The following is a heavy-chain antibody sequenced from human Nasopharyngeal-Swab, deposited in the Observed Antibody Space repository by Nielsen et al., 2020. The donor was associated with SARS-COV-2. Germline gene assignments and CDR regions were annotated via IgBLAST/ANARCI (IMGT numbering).Heavy chain of an antibody. J-gene: IGHJ4*03. CDR3: AIAPVVGGSYGYFDR. Sequence: SETLSLTCAVSGRSISGSDWWSWVRQPPGKGLEWIGETSPDGGTNYNPSLKGRVIVSVDRSKNLFSLSLKSVTAADTAVYYCAIAPVVGGSYGYFDRWGQGALVTVSS. CDR2: TSPDGGT. V-gene: IGHV4-4*02. D-gene: IGHD1-26*01. CDR1: GRSISGSDW.